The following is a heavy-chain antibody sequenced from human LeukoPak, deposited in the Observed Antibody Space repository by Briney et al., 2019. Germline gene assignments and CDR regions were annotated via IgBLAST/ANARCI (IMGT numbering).Heavy chain of an antibody. V-gene: IGHV4-34*07. Sequence: PSETLSLTCAVYGGSFSGYYWSWIRQPPGKGLEWIGSIYNPSLHSRVTISVDTSKNQFSLRLSSVTAADTAVYYCARDCFWGGVTPSWFDPWGQGTLVTVSS. J-gene: IGHJ5*02. D-gene: IGHD3-16*01. CDR1: GGSFSGYY. CDR3: ARDCFWGGVTPSWFDP.